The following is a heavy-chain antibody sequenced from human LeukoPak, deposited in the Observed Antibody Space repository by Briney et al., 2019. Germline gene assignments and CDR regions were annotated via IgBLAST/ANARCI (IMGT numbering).Heavy chain of an antibody. CDR2: INPNSGGT. V-gene: IGHV1-2*02. Sequence: ASVKVSCKASGYTFTGYYMHWVRQAPGQGLEWMGWINPNSGGTNYAQKFQGRVTMTRDTSISTAYMELSRLRSDDTAVYYCARARYCSSTSCYTEYFQHWGQGTLVTVSS. CDR3: ARARYCSSTSCYTEYFQH. CDR1: GYTFTGYY. D-gene: IGHD2-2*02. J-gene: IGHJ1*01.